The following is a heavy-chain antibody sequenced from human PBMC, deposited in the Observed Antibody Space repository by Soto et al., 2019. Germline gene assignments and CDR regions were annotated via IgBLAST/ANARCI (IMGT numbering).Heavy chain of an antibody. CDR2: INAGNGNT. Sequence: GASVKVSCKASGYTFISYAMHWVRQAPGQRLEWMGWINAGNGNTKYSQKFQGRVTITRDTSASTAYMELNSLRSEDTAVYYCARGERYYYDSSGYFGFDYWGQGTLVTVSS. V-gene: IGHV1-3*01. CDR1: GYTFISYA. CDR3: ARGERYYYDSSGYFGFDY. D-gene: IGHD3-22*01. J-gene: IGHJ4*02.